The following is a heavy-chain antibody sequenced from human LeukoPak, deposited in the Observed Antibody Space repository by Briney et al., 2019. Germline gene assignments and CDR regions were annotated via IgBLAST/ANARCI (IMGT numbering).Heavy chain of an antibody. CDR2: IHYSGST. Sequence: SQTLSLTCTVSGGSISSGNYYWNWIRQPPGKGLECIGYIHYSGSTYYNPSLKSRVTISVDTSKNQFSLKLSSVTAADTAVYYCVRGRGTAVTTGNWFDPWCQGTLVTVSS. CDR1: GGSISSGNYY. CDR3: VRGRGTAVTTGNWFDP. V-gene: IGHV4-30-4*01. J-gene: IGHJ5*02. D-gene: IGHD4-17*01.